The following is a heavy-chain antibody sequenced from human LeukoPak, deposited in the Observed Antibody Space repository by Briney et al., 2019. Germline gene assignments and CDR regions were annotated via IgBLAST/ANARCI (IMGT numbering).Heavy chain of an antibody. CDR1: GFIFRDYA. CDR3: AKASWVSSADAVL. CDR2: LRGDGET. J-gene: IGHJ4*02. V-gene: IGHV3-23*01. D-gene: IGHD3-16*01. Sequence: GALRLSCVASGFIFRDYAMSWVRQTPAGGLEWVSSLRGDGETFYTDSVKGRFTLSRDHSRNTVYLQLSNLRVEDTAVYYCAKASWVSSADAVLWVQGTLVTVS.